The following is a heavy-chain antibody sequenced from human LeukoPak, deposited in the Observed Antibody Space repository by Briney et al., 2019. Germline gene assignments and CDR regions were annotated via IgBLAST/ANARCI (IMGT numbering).Heavy chain of an antibody. CDR3: ASGIVGATTHYYYGMDV. CDR2: IIPIFGTA. Sequence: ASVKVSCKASGGTFSSYAISWVRQAPGQGLEWMGGIIPIFGTANYAQKFQGRVTITADESTSTAYMELSSLRSEDTAVYYCASGIVGATTHYYYGMDVWGQGTTVTVSS. V-gene: IGHV1-69*13. J-gene: IGHJ6*02. D-gene: IGHD1-26*01. CDR1: GGTFSSYA.